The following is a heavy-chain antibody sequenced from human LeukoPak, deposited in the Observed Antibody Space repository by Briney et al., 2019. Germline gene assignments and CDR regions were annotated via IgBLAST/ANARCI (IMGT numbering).Heavy chain of an antibody. Sequence: PSETLSLTCTVSGGSISSGGYYWSWIRQPPGKGLEWIGYIYHSGSTYYNPSLKSRVTMSVDMSKIQFSLNLTSVTAADTAMYYCARGPRMVAMNGYAFDIWGPGTTVIVSS. CDR3: ARGPRMVAMNGYAFDI. D-gene: IGHD2-2*01. J-gene: IGHJ3*02. CDR1: GGSISSGGYY. V-gene: IGHV4-30-2*01. CDR2: IYHSGST.